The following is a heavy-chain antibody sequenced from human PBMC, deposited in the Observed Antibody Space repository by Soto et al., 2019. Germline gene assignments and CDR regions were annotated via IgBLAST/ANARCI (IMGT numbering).Heavy chain of an antibody. V-gene: IGHV3-30*18. CDR1: GFTFSSYG. Sequence: GGSLRLSCAASGFTFSSYGMHWVRQAPGKGLEWVAVISYDGSNKYYADSVKGRFTISRDNSKNTLYLQMNSLRAEDTAVYYCAKEMYYDYVWGSYRSPSRGANYGMDVWRQGTTVTVSS. CDR3: AKEMYYDYVWGSYRSPSRGANYGMDV. J-gene: IGHJ6*02. CDR2: ISYDGSNK. D-gene: IGHD3-16*02.